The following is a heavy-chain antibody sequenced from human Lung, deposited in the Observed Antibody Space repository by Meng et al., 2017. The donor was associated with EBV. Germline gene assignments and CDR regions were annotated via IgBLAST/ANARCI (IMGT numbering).Heavy chain of an antibody. CDR3: ARDGGDDYGDYGRTSYFDY. CDR2: IYHSGSS. Sequence: LEESLPGLVKHSETRSLTCAVCSGTNSQCNGWSVVPQRPGKGMEALGEIYHSGSSNYNPALKSRVTISVDKSKNQFSLKLSSVTAADTAVYYCARDGGDDYGDYGRTSYFDYWGQGTLVTVSS. J-gene: IGHJ4*02. D-gene: IGHD4-17*01. V-gene: IGHV4-4*02. CDR1: SGTNSQCNG.